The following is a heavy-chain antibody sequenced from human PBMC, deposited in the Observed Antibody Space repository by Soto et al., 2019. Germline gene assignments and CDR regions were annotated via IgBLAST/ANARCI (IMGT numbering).Heavy chain of an antibody. CDR2: IFSDDNT. V-gene: IGHV3-53*01. CDR1: GITATNGH. D-gene: IGHD4-17*01. CDR3: ARDWNGDKYFDF. Sequence: GGSLRLSCAASGITATNGHMSWVRQAPGKGLEWVSVIFSDDNTYYADSVKGRFTISRDTSKSTVYLQMNSLRAEDTAVYYCARDWNGDKYFDFWDQGSLVTVSS. J-gene: IGHJ4*02.